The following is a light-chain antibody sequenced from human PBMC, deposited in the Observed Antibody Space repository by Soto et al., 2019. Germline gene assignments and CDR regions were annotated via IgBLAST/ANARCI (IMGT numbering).Light chain of an antibody. J-gene: IGLJ3*02. V-gene: IGLV2-8*01. Sequence: QSVLTQPPSASGSPGQSVTIFCTGTSSDVGGYNYVSWYQQHPGKAPKVMMYEISKRPSGVPDRFSGSKSGNTASLTVSGLQAEDEADYYCSSYAGSNNWVFGGGTQLTVL. CDR2: EIS. CDR3: SSYAGSNNWV. CDR1: SSDVGGYNY.